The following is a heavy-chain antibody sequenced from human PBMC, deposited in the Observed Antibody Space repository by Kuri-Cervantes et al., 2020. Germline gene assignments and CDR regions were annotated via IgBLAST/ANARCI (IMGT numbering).Heavy chain of an antibody. D-gene: IGHD6-19*01. CDR2: MNPNSGNT. V-gene: IGHV1-8*02. Sequence: ASVKVSCKASGYTFTSYDINWVRQATGQGLEWMGWMNPNSGNTGYAQKFQGRVTMTRNTSISTAYMELSSLRSEDTAVYYCARLALAVAGANWFDPCGQGTLVTVSS. CDR3: ARLALAVAGANWFDP. J-gene: IGHJ5*02. CDR1: GYTFTSYD.